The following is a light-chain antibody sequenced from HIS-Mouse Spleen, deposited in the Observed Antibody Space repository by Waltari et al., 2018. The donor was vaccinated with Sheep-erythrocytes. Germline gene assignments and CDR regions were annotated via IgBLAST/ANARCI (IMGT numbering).Light chain of an antibody. CDR2: DAS. CDR1: QGVSTY. V-gene: IGKV3-11*01. CDR3: QQRSNWYT. Sequence: EIVLTQSPATLFLSQGERATLSGRASQGVSTYLAWYQQKPGQAPRLLIYDASNRATGIPARFSGSGSGTDFTLTISSLEPEDFAVYYCQQRSNWYTFGQGTKLEIK. J-gene: IGKJ2*01.